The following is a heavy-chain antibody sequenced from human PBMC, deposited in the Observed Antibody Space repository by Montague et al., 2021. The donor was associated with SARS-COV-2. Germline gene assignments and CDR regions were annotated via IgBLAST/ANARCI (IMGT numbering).Heavy chain of an antibody. Sequence: SETLSLTCAVSGDSISRYYWTWIRQSPGRGLEWIGYIYKSEKTNYNPPLKSRVTISEDTSKNQFSLKLRSVTAADTAVYYCARNIGWYSHDRWGQGTLVTVSS. CDR1: GDSISRYY. V-gene: IGHV4-59*08. CDR2: IYKSEKT. D-gene: IGHD6-19*01. CDR3: ARNIGWYSHDR. J-gene: IGHJ5*02.